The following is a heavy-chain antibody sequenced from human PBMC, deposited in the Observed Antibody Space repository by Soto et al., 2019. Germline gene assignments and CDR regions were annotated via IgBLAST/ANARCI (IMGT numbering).Heavy chain of an antibody. CDR2: ISAYNGNT. CDR1: GYTFTSYG. V-gene: IGHV1-18*01. D-gene: IGHD3-10*01. Sequence: QVQLVQSGAEVKKPGASVKVSCKASGYTFTSYGISWVRQATGQGLEWMGWISAYNGNTNYAQKLQGKFTTTTDTPTSPAYMELRSLRSVDTAVYYCASSYFGSGTPYYYGMDVWGQGTTVTVSS. J-gene: IGHJ6*02. CDR3: ASSYFGSGTPYYYGMDV.